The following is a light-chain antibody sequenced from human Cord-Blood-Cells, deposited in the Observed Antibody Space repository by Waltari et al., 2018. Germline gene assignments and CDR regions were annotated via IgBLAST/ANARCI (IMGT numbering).Light chain of an antibody. Sequence: DIQMTQSPSSLSASVGDRVTITCRASQSISSYLNWYQQKPGKAPKLLIYAASSLQSGVPSRLRDSGSGTAIHHTISSLHNQALATSPPPPSYSPPFTSPPANTADIK. V-gene: IGKV1-39*01. J-gene: IGKJ3*01. CDR3: PPSYSPPFT. CDR2: AAS. CDR1: QSISSY.